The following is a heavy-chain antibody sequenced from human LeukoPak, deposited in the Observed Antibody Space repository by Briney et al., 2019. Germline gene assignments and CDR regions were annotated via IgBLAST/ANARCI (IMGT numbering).Heavy chain of an antibody. J-gene: IGHJ2*01. CDR1: GGSFSGYY. CDR3: ARDYDSSGYYCWYFDL. Sequence: SETLSLTCAVYGGSFSGYYWSWIRQPPGKGLEWIGEINHSGSTNYNPSLKSRVTISVDTSKNQFSLKLSSVTAADTAVYYCARDYDSSGYYCWYFDLWGRGTLVTVSS. V-gene: IGHV4-34*01. CDR2: INHSGST. D-gene: IGHD3-22*01.